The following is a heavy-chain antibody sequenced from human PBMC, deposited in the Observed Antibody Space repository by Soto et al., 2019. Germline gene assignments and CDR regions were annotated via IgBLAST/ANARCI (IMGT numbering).Heavy chain of an antibody. CDR3: ARARYDFFDYYYYGMDV. CDR1: GGSISSYY. CDR2: IYYSGST. Sequence: PSETLSLTCTVSGGSISSYYWSWIRQPPGKGLEWIGYIYYSGSTNCNPSLKSRVTISVDTSKNQFSLKLSSVTAADTAVYYCARARYDFFDYYYYGMDVWGQGTTVTVSS. J-gene: IGHJ6*02. V-gene: IGHV4-59*01. D-gene: IGHD3-3*01.